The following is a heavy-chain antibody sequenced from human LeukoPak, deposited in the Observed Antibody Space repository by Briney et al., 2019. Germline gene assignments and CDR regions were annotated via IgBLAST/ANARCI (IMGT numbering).Heavy chain of an antibody. J-gene: IGHJ4*02. V-gene: IGHV3-74*01. CDR2: IRWGGSDT. CDR1: GYTFSYIW. Sequence: GGSLRLSCAVCGYTFSYIWVLGVREAPGEGRVWVSRIRWGGSDTRHAAPVKGRFTISRDNAKNPLYLQMNSLRAEDTAVYYCARESNSSGWYDYWGQGTLVTVSS. CDR3: ARESNSSGWYDY. D-gene: IGHD6-19*01.